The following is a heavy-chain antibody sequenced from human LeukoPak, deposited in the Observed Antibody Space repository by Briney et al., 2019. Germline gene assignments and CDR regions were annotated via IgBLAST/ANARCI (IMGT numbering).Heavy chain of an antibody. D-gene: IGHD6-6*01. CDR2: VNSDGSGT. Sequence: GGSLRLSCAASGFTFSRYSMHWVRQAPGKGLVWVSHVNSDGSGTDYADSVKGRFTISRDNSKNTLYLQMNSLRAEDTAVYYCARDRGPHSSSPNSGAFDIWGQGTMVTVSS. V-gene: IGHV3-74*01. CDR1: GFTFSRYS. J-gene: IGHJ3*02. CDR3: ARDRGPHSSSPNSGAFDI.